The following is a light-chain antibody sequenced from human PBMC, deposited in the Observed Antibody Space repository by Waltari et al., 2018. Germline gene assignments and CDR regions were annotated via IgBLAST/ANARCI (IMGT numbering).Light chain of an antibody. CDR2: EVN. CDR3: CSYAGSNIFVI. J-gene: IGLJ2*01. Sequence: QSALTQPASVSGSPGQSISISCTGTRSDIGSHDLVSWYKQYPGKGPKLIIYEVNKRPSGVSNRFSGSKSENTASLTISGLQSEDEADYYCCSYAGSNIFVIFGGGTKLTVL. V-gene: IGLV2-23*02. CDR1: RSDIGSHDL.